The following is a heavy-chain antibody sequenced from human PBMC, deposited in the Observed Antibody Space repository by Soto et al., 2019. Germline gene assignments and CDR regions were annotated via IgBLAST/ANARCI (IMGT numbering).Heavy chain of an antibody. D-gene: IGHD4-17*01. CDR3: ATLTTMATTKWFDP. J-gene: IGHJ5*02. Sequence: XATLSLTCAVSGYSISSAYDWCWIRQPPGEGLEWIGNIHHSGSTYYNPSLKSRVTISVDTSKNQFSLKMNSVTAADTAVYYCATLTTMATTKWFDPCGQRTLVTVSS. CDR1: GYSISSAYD. V-gene: IGHV4-38-2*01. CDR2: IHHSGST.